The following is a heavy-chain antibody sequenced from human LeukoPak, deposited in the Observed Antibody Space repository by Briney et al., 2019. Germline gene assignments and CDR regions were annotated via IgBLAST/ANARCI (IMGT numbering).Heavy chain of an antibody. J-gene: IGHJ5*02. CDR2: INHSGST. Sequence: SETLSLTCAVYGGSFSGYYWSWIRQPPGKGLEWIGEINHSGSTNYNPSLKSRVTISVDTSKNQFSLKLSSVTAAATAVYYCARKPGYSSSWLNWFDPWGQGTLVTVSS. D-gene: IGHD6-13*01. V-gene: IGHV4-34*01. CDR1: GGSFSGYY. CDR3: ARKPGYSSSWLNWFDP.